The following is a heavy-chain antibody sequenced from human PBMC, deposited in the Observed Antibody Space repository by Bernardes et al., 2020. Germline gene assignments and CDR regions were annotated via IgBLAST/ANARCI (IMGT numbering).Heavy chain of an antibody. CDR1: GFTFSSYA. Sequence: GGSLRLSCAASGFTFSSYAMHWVRQAPGKGLEWVAVISYDGSNKYYADSVKGRFTISRDNSKNTLYLQMNSLRAEDTAVYYCAREVQVYYYYGMDVWGQGTTVTVSS. CDR2: ISYDGSNK. V-gene: IGHV3-30-3*01. CDR3: AREVQVYYYYGMDV. J-gene: IGHJ6*02. D-gene: IGHD1-1*01.